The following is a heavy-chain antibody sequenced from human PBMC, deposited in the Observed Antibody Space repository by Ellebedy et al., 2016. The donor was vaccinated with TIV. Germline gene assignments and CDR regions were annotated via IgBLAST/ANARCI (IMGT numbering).Heavy chain of an antibody. J-gene: IGHJ4*02. CDR3: AKGCLFTGADYFDY. D-gene: IGHD3-9*01. Sequence: GESLKISXAASGFTFSNYAMSWVRQAPGKGLEWVSRISGSGGSTNYADSVQGRFTISRDNSKNTLYLQVDSLRAEDTAVFYCAKGCLFTGADYFDYWGQGTLVTVSS. CDR1: GFTFSNYA. V-gene: IGHV3-23*01. CDR2: ISGSGGST.